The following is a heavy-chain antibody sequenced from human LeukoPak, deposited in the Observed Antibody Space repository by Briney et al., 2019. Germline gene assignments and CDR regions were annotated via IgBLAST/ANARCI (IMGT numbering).Heavy chain of an antibody. CDR2: IDWGDDK. Sequence: RESGPALVKPTQTLTLTCTFSGFSLSTSGMCVSWVRQPPGKALEWLARIDWGDDKYYSTSLETRLTISKDTSKNQVVLTMTNMDPVDTATYYCATFGTRTQYFDYWGQGTLVTVSS. J-gene: IGHJ4*02. CDR1: GFSLSTSGMC. CDR3: ATFGTRTQYFDY. V-gene: IGHV2-70*11. D-gene: IGHD3-16*01.